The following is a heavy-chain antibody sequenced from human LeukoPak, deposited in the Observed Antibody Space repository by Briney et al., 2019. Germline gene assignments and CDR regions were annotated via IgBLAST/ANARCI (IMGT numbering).Heavy chain of an antibody. CDR2: IYSGGST. CDR3: ASSASLVCLDY. CDR1: GFTVSSNY. V-gene: IGHV3-53*01. D-gene: IGHD2-2*01. Sequence: GGSLRLSCAASGFTVSSNYMSWVRQAPGKGLEWVSVIYSGGSTYYANSVKGRFTISRDNSKNMLFLQMNSLRAEDTAVYFCASSASLVCLDYWGQGTLVTDSS. J-gene: IGHJ4*02.